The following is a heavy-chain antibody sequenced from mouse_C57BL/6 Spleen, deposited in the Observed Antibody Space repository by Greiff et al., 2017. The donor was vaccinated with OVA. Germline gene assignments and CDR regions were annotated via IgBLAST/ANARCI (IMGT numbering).Heavy chain of an antibody. CDR2: INPSSGYT. V-gene: IGHV1-4*01. Sequence: QVHVKQSGAELARPGASVKMSCKASGYTFTSYTMHWVKQRPGQGLEWIGYINPSSGYTKYNQKFKDKATLTADKSSSTAYMQLSSLTSEDSAVYYCARSGGNYWYFDVWGTGTTVTVSS. J-gene: IGHJ1*03. CDR1: GYTFTSYT. D-gene: IGHD1-1*02. CDR3: ARSGGNYWYFDV.